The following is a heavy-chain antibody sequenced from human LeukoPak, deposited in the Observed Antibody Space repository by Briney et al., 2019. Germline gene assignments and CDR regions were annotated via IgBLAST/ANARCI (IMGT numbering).Heavy chain of an antibody. CDR1: GYSISSGYY. D-gene: IGHD2/OR15-2a*01. CDR3: ARQIEV. V-gene: IGHV4-38-2*01. J-gene: IGHJ6*04. CDR2: IYHSGST. Sequence: SETLSLTCAVSGYSISSGYYWGWIRQPPGKGLEWIGSIYHSGSTYYNPSLKSRVTISVDTSKNQFSLKLSSVTAADTAVYYCARQIEVWGKGTTVTVPS.